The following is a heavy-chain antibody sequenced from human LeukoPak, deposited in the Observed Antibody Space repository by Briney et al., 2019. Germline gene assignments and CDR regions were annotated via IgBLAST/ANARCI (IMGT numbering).Heavy chain of an antibody. V-gene: IGHV1-69*13. CDR1: GGTFSSYA. D-gene: IGHD5-18*01. CDR2: IIPIFGTA. J-gene: IGHJ6*03. CDR3: ASGGYSYGYNYYYYYMDV. Sequence: SVKVSCKASGGTFSSYAISWVRQAPGQGLEWMGGIIPIFGTANYAQKFQGRVTITADESTNTAYMELSSLRSEDTAVYYCASGGYSYGYNYYYYYMDVWGKGTTVTVSS.